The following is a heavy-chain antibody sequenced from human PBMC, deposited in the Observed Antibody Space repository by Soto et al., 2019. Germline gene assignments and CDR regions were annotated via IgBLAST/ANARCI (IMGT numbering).Heavy chain of an antibody. V-gene: IGHV3-30*18. D-gene: IGHD3-22*01. J-gene: IGHJ4*02. Sequence: AGGSLRLSCAASGFTFSSYGMHWVRQAPGKGLEWVAVISYDGSNKYYADSVKGRFTISRDNSKNTLYLQMNSLRAEDTAVYYCAKDLAYYDSSGAGFDYWGQGTLVTVSS. CDR1: GFTFSSYG. CDR3: AKDLAYYDSSGAGFDY. CDR2: ISYDGSNK.